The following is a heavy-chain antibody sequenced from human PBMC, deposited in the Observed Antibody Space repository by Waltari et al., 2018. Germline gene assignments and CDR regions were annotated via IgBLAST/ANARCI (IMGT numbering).Heavy chain of an antibody. V-gene: IGHV3-53*02. CDR2: IYSGGST. D-gene: IGHD6-13*01. J-gene: IGHJ4*02. CDR1: GFTVSSNY. CDR3: ARDSIAAAGTGAFDY. Sequence: EVQLVETGGGLIQPGGSLRLSCAASGFTVSSNYMSWVRQAPGKGLEWVSVIYSGGSTYYADSVKGRFTISRDNSKNTLYLQMNSLRAEDTAVYYCARDSIAAAGTGAFDYWGQGTLVTVSS.